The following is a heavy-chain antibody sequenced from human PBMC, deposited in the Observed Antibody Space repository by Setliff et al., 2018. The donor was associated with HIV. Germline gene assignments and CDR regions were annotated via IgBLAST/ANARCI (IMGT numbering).Heavy chain of an antibody. V-gene: IGHV4-31*03. CDR3: ALIRLGAVAGFDY. Sequence: SETLSLTCTVSGDSISSGGFYCNWFRQYPEKGLEWIGWIHYSGRTNFNPSLRSRATISFDTSKNQFSLNLTSVTAADTAVYYCALIRLGAVAGFDYWGQGTLVTVSS. CDR2: IHYSGRT. CDR1: GDSISSGGFY. J-gene: IGHJ4*02. D-gene: IGHD6-19*01.